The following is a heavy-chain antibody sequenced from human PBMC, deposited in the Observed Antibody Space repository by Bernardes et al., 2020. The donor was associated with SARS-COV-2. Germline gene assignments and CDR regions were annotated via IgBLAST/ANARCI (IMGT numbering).Heavy chain of an antibody. CDR3: AHYCSSTSCNPVWFDP. V-gene: IGHV2-5*02. Sequence: SGPTLVKPTQTLTLTCTFSGFSLSTSGVGVGWIRQPPGKALEWLALIYWDDDKRYSPSLKSRLTITKDTSKNQVVLTMTNMDPVDTATYYCAHYCSSTSCNPVWFDPWGQGTLVTVSS. CDR2: IYWDDDK. J-gene: IGHJ5*02. D-gene: IGHD2-2*01. CDR1: GFSLSTSGVG.